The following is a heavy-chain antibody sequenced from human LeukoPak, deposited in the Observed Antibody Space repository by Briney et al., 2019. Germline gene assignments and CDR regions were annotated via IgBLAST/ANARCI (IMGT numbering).Heavy chain of an antibody. CDR3: ARVGAWELQRVFEY. Sequence: GGSLRLSCAASGFTFSSYTIHWVRQAPGKGLEWVANIHKAGSESYYVDSVKGRFAISRDNAKNSLYLQLSSLRVEDTAVYYCARVGAWELQRVFEYWGQGTLVTVSS. J-gene: IGHJ4*02. CDR2: IHKAGSES. CDR1: GFTFSSYT. D-gene: IGHD1-26*01. V-gene: IGHV3-7*01.